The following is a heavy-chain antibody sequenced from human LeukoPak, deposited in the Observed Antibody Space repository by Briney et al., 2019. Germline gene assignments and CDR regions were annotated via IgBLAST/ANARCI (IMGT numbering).Heavy chain of an antibody. CDR1: GGSFSGYY. Sequence: KSSETLSLTCAVYGGSFSGYYWSWIRQPPGKGLEWIGEINHSGSTNYNPSLKSRVTISVDTSKNQFSLKLSSVTAADTAVYYCARGGRGTIFGVLGNWFDPWGQGTLVTVSS. CDR3: ARGGRGTIFGVLGNWFDP. D-gene: IGHD3-3*01. J-gene: IGHJ5*02. CDR2: INHSGST. V-gene: IGHV4-34*01.